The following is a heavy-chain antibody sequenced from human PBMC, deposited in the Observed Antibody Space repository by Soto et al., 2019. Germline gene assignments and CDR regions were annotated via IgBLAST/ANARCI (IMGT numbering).Heavy chain of an antibody. CDR3: ARKEGGSSGGSTYNWFAP. Sequence: ASVKVSCKASGYTLTNYGITWVRQVPGEGLEWMGWSSPYNGNTNYAQKLQDRVTMTTDTSTKTAYVALRSLRPDDTAGYYCARKEGGSSGGSTYNWFAPWGQGTLVTVSS. J-gene: IGHJ5*02. CDR2: SSPYNGNT. CDR1: GYTLTNYG. V-gene: IGHV1-18*01. D-gene: IGHD3-10*01.